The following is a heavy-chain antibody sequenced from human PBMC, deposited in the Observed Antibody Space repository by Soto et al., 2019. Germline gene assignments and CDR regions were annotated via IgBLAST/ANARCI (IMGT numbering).Heavy chain of an antibody. CDR2: INSDGSST. J-gene: IGHJ4*02. V-gene: IGHV3-74*01. CDR1: GFTFSRYW. CDR3: AREWLRLPDFDY. D-gene: IGHD5-12*01. Sequence: EVQLVESGGGLVQPGGSLRLSCAASGFTFSRYWMHWVRQAPGQGLVWVSRINSDGSSTSYADSEKGRFTISRDNAKNTLYLQMNSLRAEDTAVYYCAREWLRLPDFDYWGQGTLVTVSS.